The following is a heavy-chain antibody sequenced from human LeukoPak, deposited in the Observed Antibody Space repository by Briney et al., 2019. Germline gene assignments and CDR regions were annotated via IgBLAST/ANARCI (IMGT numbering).Heavy chain of an antibody. J-gene: IGHJ6*03. CDR1: GGTFSSYA. Sequence: ASVKVSCKASGGTFSSYAISWVRQAPGQGLEWMGGIIPIFGTANYAQKLQGRVTMTTDTSTSTAYMELRSLRSDDTAVYYCARYRWYSRDFWSGYLGNYYYYYMDVWGKGTTVTVPS. V-gene: IGHV1-69*05. D-gene: IGHD3-3*01. CDR3: ARYRWYSRDFWSGYLGNYYYYYMDV. CDR2: IIPIFGTA.